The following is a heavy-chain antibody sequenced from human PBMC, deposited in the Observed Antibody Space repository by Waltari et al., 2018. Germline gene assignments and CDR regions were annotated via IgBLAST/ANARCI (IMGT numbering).Heavy chain of an antibody. CDR2: ITGDGGRT. CDR1: GVPFSSRA. D-gene: IGHD2-15*01. Sequence: EGQLLEPGGGLVQLGGSLRLSWLASGVPFSSRALRSVRQAPGKGLEWVSTITGDGGRTYYADSVKGRFTISRDNSKNTLYLQMNSLRAEDTALYSCAKHSAAGWFDPWGQGTLVTVSS. V-gene: IGHV3-23*01. CDR3: AKHSAAGWFDP. J-gene: IGHJ5*02.